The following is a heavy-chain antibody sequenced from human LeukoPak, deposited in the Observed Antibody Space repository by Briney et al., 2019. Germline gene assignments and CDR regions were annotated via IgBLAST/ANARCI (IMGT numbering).Heavy chain of an antibody. CDR3: ARGGYYGSGNDFRFDP. V-gene: IGHV4-59*01. CDR1: GGSISNYY. D-gene: IGHD3-10*01. Sequence: SETLSLTCTVSGGSISNYYWSWIRQPPGKGLEWIGYIYYSGSTNYNPSLKSRVTISVDTSKNQFSLKLSTVTAADTAVYYCARGGYYGSGNDFRFDPWGQGTLVTVSS. CDR2: IYYSGST. J-gene: IGHJ5*02.